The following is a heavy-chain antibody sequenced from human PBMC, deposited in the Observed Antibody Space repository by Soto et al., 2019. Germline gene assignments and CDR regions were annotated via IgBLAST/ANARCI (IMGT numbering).Heavy chain of an antibody. CDR2: ISGSGGST. CDR1: GFTFSSSA. CDR3: AKDGGQWLVKISGFDP. V-gene: IGHV3-23*01. D-gene: IGHD6-19*01. Sequence: EVQLLESGGGLVQPGGSLRLSCAASGFTFSSSAMSWVRQAPGKGLEWVSAISGSGGSTYYADSVKGRFTISRDNSKNTLYLQMNSLRAEDTAVYYCAKDGGQWLVKISGFDPWGQGTLVTVSS. J-gene: IGHJ5*02.